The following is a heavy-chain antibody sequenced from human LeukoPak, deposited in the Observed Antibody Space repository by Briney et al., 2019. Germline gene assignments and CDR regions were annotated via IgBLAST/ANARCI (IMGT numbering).Heavy chain of an antibody. CDR2: IKSKTDGGTT. CDR1: GFTFSNAW. CDR3: TSARSYSGSYHGNFYFDY. Sequence: PGGSLRLSCAASGFTFSNAWMSWVRQAPGKGLEWVGRIKSKTDGGTTDYAAAVKGRFTISRDDSKNTLYLQMNSLKTEDTAVYYCTSARSYSGSYHGNFYFDYWGQGTLVTVSS. D-gene: IGHD1-26*01. J-gene: IGHJ4*02. V-gene: IGHV3-15*01.